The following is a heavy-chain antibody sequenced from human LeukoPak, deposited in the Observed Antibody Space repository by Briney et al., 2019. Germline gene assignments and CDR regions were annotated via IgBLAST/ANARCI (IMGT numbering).Heavy chain of an antibody. V-gene: IGHV4-4*02. J-gene: IGHJ5*02. CDR1: GDSISSGDW. CDR3: ALARDYRSGP. Sequence: SETLSLTCAVSGDSISSGDWWSWWVRQPPGKGLEWIGEIHHGGSTNYHPSLKSRVAMSVDKPKNQFSLQLNSVTAADTAVYYCALARDYRSGPWGQGTLVTVSS. D-gene: IGHD4/OR15-4a*01. CDR2: IHHGGST.